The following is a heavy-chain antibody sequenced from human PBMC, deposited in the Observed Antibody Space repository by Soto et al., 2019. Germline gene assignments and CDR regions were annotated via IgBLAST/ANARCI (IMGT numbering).Heavy chain of an antibody. D-gene: IGHD3-9*01. CDR1: GFTFSSYA. Sequence: EGSLRLSCAASGFTFSSYAMSWVRQAPGKGLEWVSAISGSGGSTYYADSVKGRFTISRDNSKNTLYLQMNSLRAEDTAVYYCAKVYYDILTGPYYFDYWGQGTLVTVSS. J-gene: IGHJ4*02. CDR2: ISGSGGST. V-gene: IGHV3-23*01. CDR3: AKVYYDILTGPYYFDY.